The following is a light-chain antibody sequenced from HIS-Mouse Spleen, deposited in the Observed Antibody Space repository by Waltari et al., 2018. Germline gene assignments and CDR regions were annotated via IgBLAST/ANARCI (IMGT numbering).Light chain of an antibody. CDR1: QSVLYSSNNKNY. CDR2: WAS. CDR3: QQYYSTPLT. Sequence: DIVMTQSPDSLAVSLGERATINCKSSQSVLYSSNNKNYLAWYQQKPGQPPKLHIYWASTRESGVPDRFSGSGSGTDFTLTISSLQAEDVAVYYCQQYYSTPLTFGGGTKVEIK. V-gene: IGKV4-1*01. J-gene: IGKJ4*01.